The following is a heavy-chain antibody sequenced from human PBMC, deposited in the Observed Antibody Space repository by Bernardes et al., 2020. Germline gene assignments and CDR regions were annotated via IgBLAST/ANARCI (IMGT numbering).Heavy chain of an antibody. J-gene: IGHJ4*02. CDR2: TYYRSNWNK. D-gene: IGHD6-13*01. CDR3: ARGRRHTYSSSWNYFDY. CDR1: GDSVSSNSVT. V-gene: IGHV6-1*01. Sequence: SQTLSLTCAISGDSVSSNSVTWNWIRQSPSRGLEWLGGTYYRSNWNKDYAVSVKSRITINPDTSKNQISLLLKSVTPEDTAVYFCARGRRHTYSSSWNYFDYWGQGTLVTVSS.